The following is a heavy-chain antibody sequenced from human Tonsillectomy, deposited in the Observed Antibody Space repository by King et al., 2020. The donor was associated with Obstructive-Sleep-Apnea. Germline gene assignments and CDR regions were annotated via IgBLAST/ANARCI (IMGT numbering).Heavy chain of an antibody. V-gene: IGHV3-35*01. J-gene: IGHJ4*02. Sequence: QLVQTGGGLVQPGGSLRLACAASGFTFSNSDMNWVHQAPGKGLEWVSGVSWNGSRTHYADSVKGRFIISRDNSRNTLYLQTNSLRAEDTAVYYCVRGRRTYYYDSSGFHYYFDYWGQATLVTVSS. CDR2: VSWNGSRT. D-gene: IGHD3-22*01. CDR3: VRGRRTYYYDSSGFHYYFDY. CDR1: GFTFSNSD.